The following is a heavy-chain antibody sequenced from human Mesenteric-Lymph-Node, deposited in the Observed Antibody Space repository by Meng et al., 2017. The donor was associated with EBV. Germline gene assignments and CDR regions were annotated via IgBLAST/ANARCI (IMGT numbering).Heavy chain of an antibody. J-gene: IGHJ2*01. CDR3: ARGGTRSNYYFDL. Sequence: EVQRVESGGGLVQTGGSLRLSCAASEFAFSSYDMHWVRQVTGKGLEWVSVIGFTGDTYYPDSVKGRFTVSRENAKNSLYLQMNSLRAGDTAVYYCARGGTRSNYYFDLWGRGTLVTVSS. CDR2: IGFTGDT. CDR1: EFAFSSYD. D-gene: IGHD1-7*01. V-gene: IGHV3-13*01.